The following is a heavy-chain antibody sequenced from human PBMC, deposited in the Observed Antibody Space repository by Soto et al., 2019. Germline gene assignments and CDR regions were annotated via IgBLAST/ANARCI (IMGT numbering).Heavy chain of an antibody. CDR3: AKGLRRLLRTQYYYGLDV. D-gene: IGHD3-10*01. V-gene: IGHV3-23*01. Sequence: EVQLLESGGGWVRPGGSLRLSCAASGFTFSPYAMSWFRQAPGKGLEGVSSISGSGGSTNYADSVKGRFTVSRDNSKRTLSLQMNSLREEDTAIYYCAKGLRRLLRTQYYYGLDVWGRGTTVTVSS. J-gene: IGHJ6*02. CDR1: GFTFSPYA. CDR2: ISGSGGST.